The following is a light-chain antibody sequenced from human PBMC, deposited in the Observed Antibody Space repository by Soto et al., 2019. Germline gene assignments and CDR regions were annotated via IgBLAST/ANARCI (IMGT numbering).Light chain of an antibody. J-gene: IGLJ1*01. CDR2: DVS. CDR1: SSDVGGYNY. CDR3: RSYTSSSTRV. Sequence: QSALTQPASVSGFPGQSSTISCTGTSSDVGGYNYVSWYQQHPGKAPKLMIYDVSNRPSGVSNRFSGSKSGNTASLTISGLQAEDEADYYCRSYTSSSTRVFGTGTKLTVL. V-gene: IGLV2-14*01.